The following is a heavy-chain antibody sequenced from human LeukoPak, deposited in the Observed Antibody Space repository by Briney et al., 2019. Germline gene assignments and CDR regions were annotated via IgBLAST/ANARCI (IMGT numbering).Heavy chain of an antibody. J-gene: IGHJ4*02. V-gene: IGHV1-69*01. CDR1: GGTFSSYA. CDR2: IIPIFGTA. CDR3: ARDLGYCSSTSCYDEAFDY. D-gene: IGHD2-2*01. Sequence: SVKVSCKASGGTFSSYAISWVRQAPGQGLEWMGGIIPIFGTANYAQKFQGRVTITADESTSTAYMELSSLRSEDTAVYYCARDLGYCSSTSCYDEAFDYWGQGTLVTVSS.